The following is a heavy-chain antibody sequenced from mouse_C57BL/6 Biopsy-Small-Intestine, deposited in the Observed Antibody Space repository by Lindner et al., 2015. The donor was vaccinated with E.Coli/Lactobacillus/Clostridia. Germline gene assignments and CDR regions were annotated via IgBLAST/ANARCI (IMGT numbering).Heavy chain of an antibody. V-gene: IGHV1-18*01. CDR3: VYGWFAY. CDR1: GYTFTDHN. Sequence: VQLQESGPELVKPGASVKISCKASGYTFTDHNIDWMKQSPGKSLEWIGYIYPNSGGTDYNQKFRSKATLTIDKSSSTADMELHSLTSEDSAVYYCVYGWFAYWGQGTLVTVSA. CDR2: IYPNSGGT. D-gene: IGHD1-1*01. J-gene: IGHJ3*01.